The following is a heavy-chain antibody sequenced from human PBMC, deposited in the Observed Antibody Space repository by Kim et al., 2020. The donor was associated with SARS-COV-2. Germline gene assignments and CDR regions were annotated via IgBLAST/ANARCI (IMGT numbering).Heavy chain of an antibody. D-gene: IGHD3-22*01. Sequence: GRFTISRDNAKNSLYLQMNSLRAEDTAVYYCARGGQNYYDSSGYLAWFDPWGQGTLVTVSS. J-gene: IGHJ5*02. CDR3: ARGGQNYYDSSGYLAWFDP. V-gene: IGHV3-48*03.